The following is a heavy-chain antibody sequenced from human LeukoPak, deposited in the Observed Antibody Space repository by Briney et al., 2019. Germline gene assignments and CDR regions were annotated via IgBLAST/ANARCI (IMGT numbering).Heavy chain of an antibody. D-gene: IGHD2-2*02. CDR2: IKQDGSEK. CDR3: ATVSRSDCSSTSCYKRY. V-gene: IGHV3-7*01. J-gene: IGHJ4*02. Sequence: PGGSLRLSCAASGFTFSSYWMSWVRQAPGKGLEWVANIKQDGSEKYYVDSVKGRFTTSRDNAKNSLYLQMNSLRAEDTAVYYCATVSRSDCSSTSCYKRYWGQGTLVTVSS. CDR1: GFTFSSYW.